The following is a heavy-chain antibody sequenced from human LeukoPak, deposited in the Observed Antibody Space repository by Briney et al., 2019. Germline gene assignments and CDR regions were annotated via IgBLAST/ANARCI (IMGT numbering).Heavy chain of an antibody. CDR2: FSGSGGTT. CDR1: GFTFSNYA. J-gene: IGHJ5*02. V-gene: IGHV3-23*01. D-gene: IGHD6-13*01. CDR3: ARAKSGSSWLNWFDP. Sequence: GGSLRLSCAASGFTFSNYAMNWVRQAPGKGLEWVSAFSGSGGTTYYADSVKGRFTISRDNSKNTLYLQMSSLRAEDTAVYYCARAKSGSSWLNWFDPWGQGTLVTVSS.